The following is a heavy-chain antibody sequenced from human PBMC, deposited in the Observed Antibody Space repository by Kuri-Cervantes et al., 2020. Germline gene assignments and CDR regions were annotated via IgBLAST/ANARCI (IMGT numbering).Heavy chain of an antibody. CDR2: IKQDGSEK. CDR3: AKRGHAWSYDSSGYYYEYYSDH. D-gene: IGHD3-22*01. CDR1: GFSFKDYW. J-gene: IGHJ4*02. V-gene: IGHV3-7*05. Sequence: GGSLRLSCAASGFSFKDYWMAWVRQAPGKGLEWVANIKQDGSEKYYVDSVKGRFTIARDNAKNSLYLQMNSLRAEDTALYYCAKRGHAWSYDSSGYYYEYYSDHWGQGTLVTVSS.